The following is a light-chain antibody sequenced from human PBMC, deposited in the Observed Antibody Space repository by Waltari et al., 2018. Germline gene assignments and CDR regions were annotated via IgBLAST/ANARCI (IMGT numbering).Light chain of an antibody. Sequence: QAVVTQEPSLTVSPGGTVTLTCASSPGPDTSSSFPNWFQQRSGSTPRSLIYNTDNKRPRPPARFSGSLLGGKAALTVSGVQPEDEADYYCLFYYSGSWVFGGGTKLTVL. CDR3: LFYYSGSWV. V-gene: IGLV7-43*01. CDR1: PGPDTSSSF. J-gene: IGLJ3*02. CDR2: NTD.